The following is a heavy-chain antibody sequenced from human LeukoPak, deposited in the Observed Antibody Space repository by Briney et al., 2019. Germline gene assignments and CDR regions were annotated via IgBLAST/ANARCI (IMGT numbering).Heavy chain of an antibody. D-gene: IGHD1-26*01. Sequence: SETLSLTCAVYGGSFSGYYWSWICQPPGKGLEWIWEINHSGSTNYKPSLNSLVTISVDTSKNQFSLKLSSVTAADTAVYYCARGGTTGGSYLNFNYWGQGTLVTVSS. CDR3: ARGGTTGGSYLNFNY. J-gene: IGHJ4*02. CDR2: INHSGST. V-gene: IGHV4-34*01. CDR1: GGSFSGYY.